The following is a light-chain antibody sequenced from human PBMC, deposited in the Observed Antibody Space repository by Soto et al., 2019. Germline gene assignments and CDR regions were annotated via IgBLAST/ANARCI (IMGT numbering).Light chain of an antibody. CDR3: QSVDSSDQGF. CDR1: GGSLASNY. V-gene: IGLV6-57*02. CDR2: EDN. J-gene: IGLJ2*01. Sequence: NFMLTQPHSVSGYPGKTVTISCTGSGGSLASNYVQWYQQRPGRAPTTVIYEDNDRPSGVHNRFSGSVDISSNSAFLTISGLTTEDEADYYCQSVDSSDQGFFGGGTKLTVL.